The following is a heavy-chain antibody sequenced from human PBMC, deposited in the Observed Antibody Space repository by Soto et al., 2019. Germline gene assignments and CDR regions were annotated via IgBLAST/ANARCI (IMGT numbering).Heavy chain of an antibody. Sequence: SETLSLTCAVSGGSFTSNNWWTWVRQPPGQGLEWIGEIYRTGSTNYNPSLKSRVTISLDKPENQFSLKVTSLTAADTAVYYCASRDPGTSVDYWGQGTLVTVSS. CDR3: ASRDPGTSVDY. V-gene: IGHV4-4*02. CDR1: GGSFTSNNW. D-gene: IGHD1-7*01. J-gene: IGHJ4*02. CDR2: IYRTGST.